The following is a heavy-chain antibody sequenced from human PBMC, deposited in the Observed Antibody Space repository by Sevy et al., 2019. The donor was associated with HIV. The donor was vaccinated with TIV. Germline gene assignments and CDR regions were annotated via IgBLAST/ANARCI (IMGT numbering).Heavy chain of an antibody. D-gene: IGHD3-10*01. CDR3: AKVHRLRCFGELFYFDY. V-gene: IGHV3-23*01. Sequence: AGSLRLSCAASGFTFSSYAMSWVRQAPGKGLEWVSAISGSGGSTYYADSVKGRFTISRDNSKNTLYLQMNSLRAEDTAVYYCAKVHRLRCFGELFYFDYWGQGTLVTVSS. CDR1: GFTFSSYA. CDR2: ISGSGGST. J-gene: IGHJ4*02.